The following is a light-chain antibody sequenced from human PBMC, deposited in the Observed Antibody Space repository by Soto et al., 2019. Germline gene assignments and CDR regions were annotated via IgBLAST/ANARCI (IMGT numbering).Light chain of an antibody. CDR1: QSISTW. Sequence: DIQMTQSPSTLSASVGDRVTITCRASQSISTWLAWYQQKPGKAPKLLIYTAPNLERGVPSRFSGSGSGTEFTLTISSLQPDDFATYYCQQHNSYPRTFGQGTKVDIK. CDR3: QQHNSYPRT. V-gene: IGKV1-5*03. J-gene: IGKJ1*01. CDR2: TAP.